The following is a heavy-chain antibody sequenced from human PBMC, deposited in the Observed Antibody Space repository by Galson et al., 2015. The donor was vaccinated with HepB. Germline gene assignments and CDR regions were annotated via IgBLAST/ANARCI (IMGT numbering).Heavy chain of an antibody. D-gene: IGHD2-2*02. CDR2: IRSKANSYAT. V-gene: IGHV3-73*01. CDR3: TRPYCSSTSCYNDYYYYGMDV. Sequence: SLRLSCAASGFTFSGSAMHWVRQASGKGLEWVGRIRSKANSYATAYAASVKGRFTISRDDSKNTAYLQMNSLKTEDTAVYYCTRPYCSSTSCYNDYYYYGMDVWGQGTTVTVSS. J-gene: IGHJ6*02. CDR1: GFTFSGSA.